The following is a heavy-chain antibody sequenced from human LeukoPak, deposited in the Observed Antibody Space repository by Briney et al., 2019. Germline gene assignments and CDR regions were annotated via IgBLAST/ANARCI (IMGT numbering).Heavy chain of an antibody. CDR3: ARAHYASSNIKVPLDV. Sequence: SETLSLTCTVSGGSISSYYWSWIRQPPGKGLEWIGYIYYSGSTNYNPSLKSRVTISVDTSKNQFSLKLSSVTAADTAVYYCARAHYASSNIKVPLDVWGKGTTVTVSS. J-gene: IGHJ6*04. CDR2: IYYSGST. CDR1: GGSISSYY. V-gene: IGHV4-59*01. D-gene: IGHD3-22*01.